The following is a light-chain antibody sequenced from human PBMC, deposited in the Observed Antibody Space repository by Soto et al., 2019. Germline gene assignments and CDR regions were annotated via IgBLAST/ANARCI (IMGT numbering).Light chain of an antibody. J-gene: IGKJ1*01. Sequence: DIQMTQSPSSLSASVGDTVTITCRASHNITNYLNWYQQKSGKAPKVLIYLGSNRASGVPDRFSGSGSGTDFTLKISRVEADDIGVYYCMQALQSWTFGQGTKVDIK. CDR2: LGS. CDR1: HNITNY. CDR3: MQALQSWT. V-gene: IGKV1-33*01.